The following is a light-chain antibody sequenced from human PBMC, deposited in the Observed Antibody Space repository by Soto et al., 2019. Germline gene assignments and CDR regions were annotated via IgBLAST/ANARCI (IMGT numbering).Light chain of an antibody. CDR3: QQYDDWPLT. CDR2: DSS. J-gene: IGKJ3*01. Sequence: VMTQSPATLSVSPGEGATLSCWASQSVGRSLAWYQQKPGQAPRLLMFDSSTRATDIPAKFSGSGSGTEFTLTISSLQSEDFAIYYCQQYDDWPLTFGPGTKLDI. V-gene: IGKV3-15*01. CDR1: QSVGRS.